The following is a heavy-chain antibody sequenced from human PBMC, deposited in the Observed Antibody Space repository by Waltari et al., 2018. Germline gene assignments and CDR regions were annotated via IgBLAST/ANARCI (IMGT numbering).Heavy chain of an antibody. V-gene: IGHV4-34*01. CDR2: INHSGST. J-gene: IGHJ4*02. CDR1: GGSFSGYY. CDR3: ARGRWSGYSQIDIIDY. Sequence: QVQLQQWGAGLLKPSETLSLTCAVYGGSFSGYYWSWIRPPPGKGLEWIGEINHSGSTNYNPSLKSRVTISVDTSKNQFSLKLSSVTAADTAVYYCARGRWSGYSQIDIIDYWGQGTLVTVSS. D-gene: IGHD3-3*01.